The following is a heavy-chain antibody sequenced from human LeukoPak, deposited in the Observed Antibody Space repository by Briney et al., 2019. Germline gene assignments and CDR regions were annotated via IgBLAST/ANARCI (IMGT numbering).Heavy chain of an antibody. CDR2: IYYSGST. CDR1: GGSISSYY. D-gene: IGHD3-10*01. CDR3: ARGPPSYYGSGSYSLFDY. J-gene: IGHJ4*02. V-gene: IGHV4-59*01. Sequence: SETLSLTCTVSGGSISSYYWSWTRQPPGKGLEWIGYIYYSGSTNYNPSLKSRVTISVDTSKNQFSLKLSSVTAADTAVYYCARGPPSYYGSGSYSLFDYWGQGTLVTVSS.